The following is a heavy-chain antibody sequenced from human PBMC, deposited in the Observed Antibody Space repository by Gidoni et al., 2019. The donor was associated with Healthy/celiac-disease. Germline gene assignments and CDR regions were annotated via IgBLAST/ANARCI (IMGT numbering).Heavy chain of an antibody. CDR2: ISGSGGST. J-gene: IGHJ6*02. CDR3: AIRYGQPPGYYYGMDV. CDR1: GFTFSSYA. V-gene: IGHV3-23*04. D-gene: IGHD1-1*01. Sequence: EVQLVESGGGLVQPGGSLRLSCAASGFTFSSYAMGWVRQAPGKGLGWVSAISGSGGSTYYADAVNGRFTMSRDNSKNTLYLQMNSLRAEDTAVYYCAIRYGQPPGYYYGMDVWGQGTTVTVSS.